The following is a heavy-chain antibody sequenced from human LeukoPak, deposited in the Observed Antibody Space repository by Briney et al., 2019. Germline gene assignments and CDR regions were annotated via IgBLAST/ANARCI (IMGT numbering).Heavy chain of an antibody. J-gene: IGHJ4*02. CDR1: GGSTSSSNYY. D-gene: IGHD1-26*01. CDR2: IYFSGST. Sequence: PSETLSLTCTVSGGSTSSSNYYWGWIRQPPGKGLEWIGSIYFSGSTYYSPSLKSRATLSIDTSKNQFYLKLTSVTAADTAVYYCARRPTTSIVGATTNYFDHWGQGTLVTVSS. V-gene: IGHV4-39*01. CDR3: ARRPTTSIVGATTNYFDH.